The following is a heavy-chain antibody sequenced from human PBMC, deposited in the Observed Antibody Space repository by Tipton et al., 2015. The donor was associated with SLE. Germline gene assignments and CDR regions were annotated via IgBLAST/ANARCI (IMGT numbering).Heavy chain of an antibody. D-gene: IGHD2-8*01. CDR1: GGSISSSKYY. J-gene: IGHJ4*02. Sequence: TLSLTCTVSGGSISSSKYYWGWIRQPPGKGLEWIGSIYSSGSTYYNPSLKSRVSISVDTSKNQFFLNLRSVTAADTAVYFCARGGASVLIRNCYFDYWGQVSLVTVSS. V-gene: IGHV4-39*07. CDR3: ARGGASVLIRNCYFDY. CDR2: IYSSGST.